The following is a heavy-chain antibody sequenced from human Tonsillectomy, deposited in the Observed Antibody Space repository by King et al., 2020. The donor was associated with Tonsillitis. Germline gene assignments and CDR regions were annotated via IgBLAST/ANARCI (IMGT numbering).Heavy chain of an antibody. CDR1: GFTFNSYD. CDR3: ARVCVVGLVLDELMSLYFWLPVTLVSVSSFSTYVLLFFLLAPVSKITSGCTASLGCLVKDYF. D-gene: IGHD2-8*01. J-gene: IGHJ1*01. CDR2: IRYGGSKK. V-gene: IGHV3-30*02. Sequence: VQLVESGGGVVQPEGSLRLSCAASGFTFNSYDMHWVRQAPGKGLDWVAFIRYGGSKKSYADSVKGRITISSDNSKTTLSLRMNSLRPDDSAVYYCARVCVVGLVLDELMSLYFWLPVTLVSVSSFSTYVLLFFLLAPVSKITSGCTASLGCLVKDYF.